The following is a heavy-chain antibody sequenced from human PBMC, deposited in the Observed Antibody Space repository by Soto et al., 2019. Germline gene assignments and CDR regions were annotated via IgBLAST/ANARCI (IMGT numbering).Heavy chain of an antibody. V-gene: IGHV1-18*01. Sequence: VQLVQSGAEVKKPGASVKVSCKASGYSFTTYLITWVRQAPGQGLEWMGWIAAYNGNTNYAQKVQGRVTMTIDTSTSTAYMDLRSLRSDDTAIYFCARIAAESDFAMDVWGQGTTVTVSS. CDR2: IAAYNGNT. J-gene: IGHJ6*02. CDR3: ARIAAESDFAMDV. CDR1: GYSFTTYL. D-gene: IGHD6-25*01.